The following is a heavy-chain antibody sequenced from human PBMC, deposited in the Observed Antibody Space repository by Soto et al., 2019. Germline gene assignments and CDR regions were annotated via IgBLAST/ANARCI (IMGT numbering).Heavy chain of an antibody. CDR3: AREKRHNSLGGRFGMDV. D-gene: IGHD1-1*01. CDR1: GFIFSDFT. Sequence: EVQLVESGGGLVTPGGSLRLSCAVSGFIFSDFTMNWVRQAPGKGLEWVASIGSSGGNSFYADSVKGRFIISRDNAKTSLDLQINSLRAEDTSVYYCAREKRHNSLGGRFGMDVWGQGTTVTVS. V-gene: IGHV3-21*01. CDR2: IGSSGGNS. J-gene: IGHJ6*02.